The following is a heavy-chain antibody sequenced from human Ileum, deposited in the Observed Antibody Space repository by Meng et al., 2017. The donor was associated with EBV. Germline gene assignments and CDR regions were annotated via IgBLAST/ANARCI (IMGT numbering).Heavy chain of an antibody. Sequence: QVQLQESGPRVVNPSGTLALTCGVSGDSINTDKWWSWVRQSPGKGLEWIGEISHRAITYFNPSLESRVTISIDTSKSQFSLRLRSVTAADTAVYFCARASWERLLEEWGQGTLVTVSS. CDR3: ARASWERLLEE. V-gene: IGHV4-4*02. J-gene: IGHJ4*02. D-gene: IGHD1-26*01. CDR1: GDSINTDKW. CDR2: ISHRAIT.